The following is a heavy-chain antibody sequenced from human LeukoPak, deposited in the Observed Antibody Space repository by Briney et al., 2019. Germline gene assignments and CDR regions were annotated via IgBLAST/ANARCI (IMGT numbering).Heavy chain of an antibody. CDR2: IYSGGDT. D-gene: IGHD3-9*01. CDR3: ARAILLTGSEYYFDS. CDR1: SFPVTDNY. J-gene: IGHJ4*02. Sequence: GGSLRLSCAASSFPVTDNYMGWVRQAPGKGLEWVSLIYSGGDTYYADSVKGRFTISRDTSKNTVYLHMNSLRPDDTATYYCARAILLTGSEYYFDSWGQGTLVTVSS. V-gene: IGHV3-53*01.